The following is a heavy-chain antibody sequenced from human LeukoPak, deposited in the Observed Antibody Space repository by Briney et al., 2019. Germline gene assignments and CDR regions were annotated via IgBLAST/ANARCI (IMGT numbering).Heavy chain of an antibody. Sequence: GGSMRLSCAASGFTFSSYAMHWVRQAPGEGLEYVSAISSNGGRTYYANSVKDRFTISRDNSKSTLYLQMGSLRAEDMAVYYCARGATVNYYDSSGYHDYWGQGTLVTVSS. CDR2: ISSNGGRT. J-gene: IGHJ4*02. CDR1: GFTFSSYA. D-gene: IGHD3-22*01. V-gene: IGHV3-64*01. CDR3: ARGATVNYYDSSGYHDY.